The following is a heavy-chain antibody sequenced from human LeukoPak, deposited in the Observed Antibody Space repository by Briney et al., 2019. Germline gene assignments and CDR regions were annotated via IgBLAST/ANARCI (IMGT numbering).Heavy chain of an antibody. CDR3: ARHRQLARKYDSKAYYYYMDV. Sequence: PGESLQISCKGSGYSFTSYWIGWVRQMPGKGLEWMGIIYPGDSDTRYSPSFQGQVTISADKSISTAYLQWSSLKASDTAMYYCARHRQLARKYDSKAYYYYMDVWGKGTTVTVSS. D-gene: IGHD2-2*01. V-gene: IGHV5-51*01. J-gene: IGHJ6*03. CDR2: IYPGDSDT. CDR1: GYSFTSYW.